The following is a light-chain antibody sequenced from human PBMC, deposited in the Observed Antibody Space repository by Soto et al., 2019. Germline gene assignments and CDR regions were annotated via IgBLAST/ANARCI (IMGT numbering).Light chain of an antibody. CDR3: QSYDSSTVV. Sequence: LTRPHSVSESPGKTVTISCTRSSGSIASNYVQWYQQRPGSAPTTVIYEDNQRPSGVPDRFSGSIDSSSNSASLTISGLKTEDEADYYCQSYDSSTVVFGGGTKLTVL. V-gene: IGLV6-57*04. CDR2: EDN. CDR1: SGSIASNY. J-gene: IGLJ2*01.